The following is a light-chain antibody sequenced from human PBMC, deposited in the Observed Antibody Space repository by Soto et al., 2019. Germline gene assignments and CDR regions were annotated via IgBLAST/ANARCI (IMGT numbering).Light chain of an antibody. CDR1: QSFRGL. Sequence: EVVLTQSPVTLSLSPGERATLSCRASQSFRGLLAWYQQKPGQAPRLLIYDAYNRATGIPPRFSGSGSGTDFTLTISSLQPEDFATYYCQQRSNWPPTFGQGTRLEI. CDR2: DAY. J-gene: IGKJ5*01. V-gene: IGKV3-11*01. CDR3: QQRSNWPPT.